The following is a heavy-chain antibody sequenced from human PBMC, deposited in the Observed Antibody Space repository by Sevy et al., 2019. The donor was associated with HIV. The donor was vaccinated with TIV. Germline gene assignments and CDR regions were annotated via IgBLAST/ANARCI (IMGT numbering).Heavy chain of an antibody. CDR1: GFTFSSYG. Sequence: GGSLRLSCAASGFTFSSYGMHWVRQAPGKGLEWVAVISYDGSNKYYADALKGRVTISRDNSKKTLYLQMNSLRSEDTAVYYCAKDLADLTIFGVVTRYYYYGMDFWGQGTTVTVSS. V-gene: IGHV3-30*18. J-gene: IGHJ6*02. CDR2: ISYDGSNK. D-gene: IGHD3-3*01. CDR3: AKDLADLTIFGVVTRYYYYGMDF.